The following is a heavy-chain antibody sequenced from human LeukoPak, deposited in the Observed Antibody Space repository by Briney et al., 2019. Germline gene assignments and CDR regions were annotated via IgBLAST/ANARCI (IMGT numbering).Heavy chain of an antibody. V-gene: IGHV3-21*04. D-gene: IGHD2-21*02. CDR3: AKDPIVFNSGDYYLGAFNI. CDR1: GFTFSSYS. Sequence: GGSLRLSCAASGFTFSSYSMNWVRQAPGKGLEWVSSISTSSSTIYYADSVRGRFTISRDNAQISLYLQMNSLRAEDTALYYCAKDPIVFNSGDYYLGAFNIWGQGAMVTVSS. CDR2: ISTSSSTI. J-gene: IGHJ3*02.